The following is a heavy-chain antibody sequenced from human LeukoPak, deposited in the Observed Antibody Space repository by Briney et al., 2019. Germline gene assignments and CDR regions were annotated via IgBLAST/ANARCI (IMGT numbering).Heavy chain of an antibody. J-gene: IGHJ6*03. CDR2: ISAYNGNT. CDR3: ARVEDTAMVGSYYYYMDV. V-gene: IGHV1-18*01. CDR1: GYTFTSYG. D-gene: IGHD5-18*01. Sequence: ASVKVSCKASGYTFTSYGISWVRQAPGQGLEWMGWISAYNGNTNYAQKLQGRVTMTTDTSTSTASRELRSLRSDATALYYCARVEDTAMVGSYYYYMDVWGKGTTVTVSS.